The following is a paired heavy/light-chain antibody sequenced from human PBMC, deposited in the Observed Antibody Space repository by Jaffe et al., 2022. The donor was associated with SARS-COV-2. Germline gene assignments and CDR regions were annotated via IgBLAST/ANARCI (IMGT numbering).Light chain of an antibody. J-gene: IGLJ2*01. CDR2: SKN. CDR3: NSRDSSGDRVV. Sequence: SSELTQDPAVSVALGQTVRITCQGDSLRSYYASWHQQKPGQAPVLVFYSKNNRPSGIPDRFSGSSSENTATLTITGAQAEDEADYYCNSRDSSGDRVVFGGGTKLTVL. CDR1: SLRSYY. V-gene: IGLV3-19*01.
Heavy chain of an antibody. Sequence: QVQLVESGGGVVQPGRSLRLSCAASGFTFSTHAMHWVRQAPGKGLEWVAVISYDGSNKYYADSVKGRFTISRDNSKNTLYLQMNSLRAEDTAVYYCAKVGWGSGGDFDDWGQGTLVTVSS. CDR2: ISYDGSNK. J-gene: IGHJ4*02. V-gene: IGHV3-30*18. D-gene: IGHD7-27*01. CDR3: AKVGWGSGGDFDD. CDR1: GFTFSTHA.